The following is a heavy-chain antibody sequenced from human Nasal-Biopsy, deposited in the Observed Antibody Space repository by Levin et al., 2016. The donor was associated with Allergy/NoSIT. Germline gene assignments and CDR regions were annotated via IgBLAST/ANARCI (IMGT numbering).Heavy chain of an antibody. Sequence: KVSCKGSGYTFSNHWIGWVRQMPGKGLEWMGIINPSDSDARYSPSFQGQVTISADKSINTAYLLRSGLKASDTAIYYCARGRSSRPWYSGRGDAFEIWGQGTVVSVSS. CDR2: INPSDSDA. CDR3: ARGRSSRPWYSGRGDAFEI. J-gene: IGHJ3*02. D-gene: IGHD1-26*01. V-gene: IGHV5-51*01. CDR1: GYTFSNHW.